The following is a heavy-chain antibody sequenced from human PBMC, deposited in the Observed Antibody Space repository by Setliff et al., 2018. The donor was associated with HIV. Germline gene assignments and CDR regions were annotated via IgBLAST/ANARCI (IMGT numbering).Heavy chain of an antibody. CDR1: GGSISSYY. Sequence: PSETLSLTCTVSGGSISSYYWSWIRQPPGKGLEWIGYIYYSGSTNYNPSFKSRVTISVDTSKNQFSLKLSSVTAADTAVYYCARLGRGTYYYDSSGYLYAFDIWGQGTMVTVSS. J-gene: IGHJ3*02. CDR3: ARLGRGTYYYDSSGYLYAFDI. CDR2: IYYSGST. V-gene: IGHV4-59*08. D-gene: IGHD3-22*01.